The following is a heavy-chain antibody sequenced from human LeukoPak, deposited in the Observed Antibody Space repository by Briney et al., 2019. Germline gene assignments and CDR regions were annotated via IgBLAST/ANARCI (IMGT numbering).Heavy chain of an antibody. CDR3: VRDLGVDTSMIFFDY. CDR2: INHSGST. J-gene: IGHJ4*02. Sequence: SETLSLTCAVYGGSFSGYYWSWIRQPPGKGLEWIGEINHSGSTNYNPSLKSRVTISVDTSKNQFSLKLSSVTAADTAVFYCVRDLGVDTSMIFFDYWGQGTLVTVSS. V-gene: IGHV4-34*01. D-gene: IGHD5-18*01. CDR1: GGSFSGYY.